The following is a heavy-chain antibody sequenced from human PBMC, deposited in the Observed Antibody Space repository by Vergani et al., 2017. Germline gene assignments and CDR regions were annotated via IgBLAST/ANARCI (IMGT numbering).Heavy chain of an antibody. CDR1: GFTFSSYA. CDR2: ISGSGGST. V-gene: IGHV3-23*04. Sequence: EVQLVESGGGLVKPGGSLRLSCAASGFTFSSYAMSWVRQAPGKGLEWVSAISGSGGSTYYADSVKGRFTISRDNSKNTLYLQMNSLRAEDTAVYYCALTRYYGSGSYPFDYWGQGTLVTVSS. CDR3: ALTRYYGSGSYPFDY. J-gene: IGHJ4*02. D-gene: IGHD3-10*01.